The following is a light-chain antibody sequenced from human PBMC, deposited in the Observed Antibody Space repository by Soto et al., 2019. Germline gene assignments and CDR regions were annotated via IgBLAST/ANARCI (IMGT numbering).Light chain of an antibody. V-gene: IGKV1D-8*03. J-gene: IGKJ5*01. CDR2: DAS. CDR3: QQYNTYST. Sequence: VIWMTQSPSLLSASTGDRVTISCRMSQGISSYLAWYQQKPGKAPKALIYDASTLRSGVPSRFSGGGSGTEFTLTISSLQHDDFATYYCQQYNTYSTFGQGTRLEIK. CDR1: QGISSY.